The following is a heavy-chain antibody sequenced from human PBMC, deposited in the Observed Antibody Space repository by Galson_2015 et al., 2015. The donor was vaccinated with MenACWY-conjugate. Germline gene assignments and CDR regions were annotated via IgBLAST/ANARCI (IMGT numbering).Heavy chain of an antibody. V-gene: IGHV5-51*01. CDR1: GYSFSNYW. CDR3: ARRASDGYGPCDY. J-gene: IGHJ4*02. CDR2: IYPGESDT. D-gene: IGHD5-24*01. Sequence: QPGAEVKQPGESLTISCKGSGYSFSNYWIGWVRLMPGKGLEWMGIIYPGESDTKYSPSFQGHVTISADQSTNTAYLQWSSLRASDTAMYYCARRASDGYGPCDYWGQGTQVTVSS.